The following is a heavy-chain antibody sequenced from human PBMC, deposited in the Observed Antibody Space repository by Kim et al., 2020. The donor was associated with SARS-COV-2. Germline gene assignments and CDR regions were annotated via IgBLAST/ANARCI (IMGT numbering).Heavy chain of an antibody. J-gene: IGHJ4*02. CDR3: ARGLLVGEYYFDY. V-gene: IGHV4-59*01. CDR2: IYYSGST. CDR1: GGSISSYY. Sequence: SETLSLTCTVSGGSISSYYWSWIRQPPGKGLEWIGYIYYSGSTNYNPSLKSRVTISVDTSKNQFSLKLSSVTAADTAVYYCARGLLVGEYYFDYWGQGTLVTVSS. D-gene: IGHD3-16*01.